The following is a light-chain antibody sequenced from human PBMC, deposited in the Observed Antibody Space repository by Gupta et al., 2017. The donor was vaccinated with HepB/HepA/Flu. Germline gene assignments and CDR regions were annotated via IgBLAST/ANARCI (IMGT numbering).Light chain of an antibody. J-gene: IGKJ4*01. Sequence: DIQMTQSPSSLSASVGDRVTITCRARQGIRNDLGWYQQKPGKAPKRLIFAASSWQGGVPSRFSGSGLGKELTLTISSRQPEDFAPYYCRLHNHYPPLTFGRGTKLEIK. CDR1: QGIRND. CDR2: AAS. V-gene: IGKV1-17*01. CDR3: RLHNHYPPLT.